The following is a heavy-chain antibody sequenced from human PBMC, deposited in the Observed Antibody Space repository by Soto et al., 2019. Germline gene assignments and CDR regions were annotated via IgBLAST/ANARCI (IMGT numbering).Heavy chain of an antibody. D-gene: IGHD6-13*01. J-gene: IGHJ4*02. Sequence: QVQLVESGGGVVQPGRSLRLSCAASGFTFSSYGMHWVRQAPGKGLEWVAVIWYDGSNKYYADSVKGRFTISRDNSKNALYRHTNSLLAGDTAVYYCAREALIAAAGSFDYWGQGALLTVST. CDR3: AREALIAAAGSFDY. CDR2: IWYDGSNK. CDR1: GFTFSSYG. V-gene: IGHV3-33*01.